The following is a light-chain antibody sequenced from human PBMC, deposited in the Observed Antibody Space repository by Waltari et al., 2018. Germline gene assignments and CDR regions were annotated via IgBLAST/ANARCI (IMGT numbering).Light chain of an antibody. CDR2: DAS. V-gene: IGKV3-11*01. CDR1: QNIINF. CDR3: HQRRNWPGT. J-gene: IGKJ1*01. Sequence: IVLTQSPATLSLSPGDRATLSCRASQNIINFLAWYQQKPGQAPRLLIFDASNSATGIPARFSGSGAGTDFTLTISSLEPEDFAVYYCHQRRNWPGTFGQGTKVEIK.